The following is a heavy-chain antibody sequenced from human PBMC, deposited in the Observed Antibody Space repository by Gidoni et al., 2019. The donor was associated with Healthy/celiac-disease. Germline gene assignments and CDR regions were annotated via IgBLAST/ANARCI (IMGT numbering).Heavy chain of an antibody. Sequence: QVQLQQWGAGLLKPSEILYLTCAVYGGSFSGYYWSWLRQPPGQGLGWIGEINHSGSTNYNQSLKSRVTISVDTSKNQFSLKLSSLTAADTAVYYCARGDVDTAMVLDYWGQGTLVTVSS. D-gene: IGHD5-18*01. J-gene: IGHJ4*02. CDR3: ARGDVDTAMVLDY. CDR2: INHSGST. CDR1: GGSFSGYY. V-gene: IGHV4-34*01.